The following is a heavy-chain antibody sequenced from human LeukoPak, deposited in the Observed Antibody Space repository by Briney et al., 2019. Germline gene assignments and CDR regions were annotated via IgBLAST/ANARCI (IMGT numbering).Heavy chain of an antibody. Sequence: SETLPLTCSVSGVSISSYYWSWVRQTAGKGLEWIGRIYISGTTNYNPSLNSRVTMSIDTSKNQFSLKLTSVTAADTGVYYCARTGGYDYHIDHWGQGTQVTVSS. CDR3: ARTGGYDYHIDH. J-gene: IGHJ4*02. CDR2: IYISGTT. V-gene: IGHV4-4*07. CDR1: GVSISSYY. D-gene: IGHD5-12*01.